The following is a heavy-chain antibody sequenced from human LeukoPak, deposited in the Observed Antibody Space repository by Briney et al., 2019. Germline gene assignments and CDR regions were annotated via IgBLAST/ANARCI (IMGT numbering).Heavy chain of an antibody. D-gene: IGHD3-16*01. CDR1: GGSISSYY. V-gene: IGHV4-4*07. CDR3: ARERVESGGAINYFDY. CDR2: IYTSGST. Sequence: SSETLSLTCTFSGGSISSYYWSWIRQPAGKGLEGIGRIYTSGSTNYNPSLKSRVTMSVDTSKNQFSLKLSSVTAADTAVYYCARERVESGGAINYFDYWGQGTLVTVSS. J-gene: IGHJ4*02.